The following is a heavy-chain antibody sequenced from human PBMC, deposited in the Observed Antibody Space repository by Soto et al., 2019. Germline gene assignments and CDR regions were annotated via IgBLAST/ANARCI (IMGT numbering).Heavy chain of an antibody. V-gene: IGHV6-1*01. Sequence: SQTLSLTRAISGDSVSSNSAAWNWIRQSPSRGLECLGSTYYSSKWYNDYAVSVKSRITINLDTSKNQFSLQLNSVTPEDTAVYYCARAQQLVRSYYYYGMDVGGQGTTVTVSS. CDR2: TYYSSKWYN. D-gene: IGHD6-13*01. CDR1: GDSVSSNSAA. J-gene: IGHJ6*02. CDR3: ARAQQLVRSYYYYGMDV.